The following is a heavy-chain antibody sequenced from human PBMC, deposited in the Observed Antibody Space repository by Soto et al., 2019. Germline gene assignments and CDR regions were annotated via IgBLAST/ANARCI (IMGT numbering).Heavy chain of an antibody. CDR2: ISPNSGRA. Sequence: QVQLVQSGAEMMRPGASVKVSCKASGYTFSKYDISWVRQAPGQGLQWLGLISPNSGRASYSESFQGRVTMSTDTPTTTAYLELRSLRSDDTAVYYCVRQYFDFWTDYPDFDYWGQGTLVTVSS. CDR3: VRQYFDFWTDYPDFDY. J-gene: IGHJ4*02. D-gene: IGHD3-3*01. CDR1: GYTFSKYD. V-gene: IGHV1-18*04.